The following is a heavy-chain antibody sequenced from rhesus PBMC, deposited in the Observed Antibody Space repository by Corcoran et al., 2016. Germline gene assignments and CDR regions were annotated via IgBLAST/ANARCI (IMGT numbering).Heavy chain of an antibody. CDR1: CYSISGYY. J-gene: IGHJ2*01. D-gene: IGHD4-29*01. CDR2: TTYSGRT. V-gene: IGHV4-122*02. CDR3: VRGHGSSRRDWYFDL. Sequence: QVQLQESGPRLVKPSETLSLTCVVSCYSISGYYWSWIRQAPGKGLECIWYTTYSGRTSYNPSLKSRVTISRDTSKNQFSLKLSSVTAADTAVYYCVRGHGSSRRDWYFDLWGPGTPITISS.